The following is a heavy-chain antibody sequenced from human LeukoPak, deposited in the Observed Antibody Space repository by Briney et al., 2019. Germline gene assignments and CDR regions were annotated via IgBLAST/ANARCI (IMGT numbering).Heavy chain of an antibody. CDR2: IYPGDGDT. CDR3: ARLYFDSSRMSDAFDI. J-gene: IGHJ3*02. V-gene: IGHV5-51*01. Sequence: GGSLKISCKGSGYSFTSYYSSGLRRMPARGLEGMVIIYPGDGDTTYSPSCQDEVSISAKKSISTAFLQWSSLMTSDTALDYCARLYFDSSRMSDAFDIWGQGTMVTVSS. CDR1: GYSFTSYY. D-gene: IGHD3-22*01.